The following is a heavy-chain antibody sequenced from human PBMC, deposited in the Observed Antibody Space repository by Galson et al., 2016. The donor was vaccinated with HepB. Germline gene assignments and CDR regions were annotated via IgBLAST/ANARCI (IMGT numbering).Heavy chain of an antibody. CDR3: ATSLSAYSTRPPEN. CDR2: IYPDDSDT. D-gene: IGHD6-13*01. Sequence: QSGAEVKKPGESLKISCKGSGSSFTTYWIAWVRQMPGKGLEWMGIIYPDDSDTRYSPSFQGQVAFSMDKSTSTAYLQWSSLRASDTGMYFCATSLSAYSTRPPENWGQGTRLTVSS. V-gene: IGHV5-51*01. J-gene: IGHJ4*02. CDR1: GSSFTTYW.